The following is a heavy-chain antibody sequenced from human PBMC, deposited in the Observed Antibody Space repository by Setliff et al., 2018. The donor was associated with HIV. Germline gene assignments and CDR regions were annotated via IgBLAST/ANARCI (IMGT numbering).Heavy chain of an antibody. Sequence: ASVKVSCKASGYTFTSYYMNWVRQAPGQGLEWMGIINPSGGSSTYAQKFQGRVAMTRDTSTSTVYMELSSLRCEDTAVYYCARDRVRITIFGANDASDIWGQGTMVT. J-gene: IGHJ3*02. CDR1: GYTFTSYY. D-gene: IGHD3-3*01. V-gene: IGHV1-46*01. CDR3: ARDRVRITIFGANDASDI. CDR2: INPSGGSS.